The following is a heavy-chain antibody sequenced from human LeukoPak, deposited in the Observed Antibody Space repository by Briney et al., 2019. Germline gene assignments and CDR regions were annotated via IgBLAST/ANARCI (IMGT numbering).Heavy chain of an antibody. CDR2: IYYSGTT. CDR1: GGSISSYY. J-gene: IGHJ4*02. V-gene: IGHV4-59*01. Sequence: PSETLSLTRTVSGGSISSYYWSWIRQPPGKGLEWIGYIYYSGTTNYNPSLKSRVTISVDTSKNQFSLNLSSVTAADTAVYYCARDRLYYFDYWGQGTLVTVSS. CDR3: ARDRLYYFDY.